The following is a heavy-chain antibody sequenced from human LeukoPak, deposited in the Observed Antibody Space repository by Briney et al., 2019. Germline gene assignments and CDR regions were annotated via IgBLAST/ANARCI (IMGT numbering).Heavy chain of an antibody. CDR2: IYSGGST. CDR3: ARTNYYDSSGYQGAGTYYYGMDV. J-gene: IGHJ6*02. D-gene: IGHD3-22*01. Sequence: GGSLRLSCAASEFTVSSNYMSWVRQAPGKGLEWVSVIYSGGSTFYADSVKGRFTISRHSSKNTMYLQMNSLRAEDTAMYYCARTNYYDSSGYQGAGTYYYGMDVWGQGTTVTVSS. V-gene: IGHV3-53*04. CDR1: EFTVSSNY.